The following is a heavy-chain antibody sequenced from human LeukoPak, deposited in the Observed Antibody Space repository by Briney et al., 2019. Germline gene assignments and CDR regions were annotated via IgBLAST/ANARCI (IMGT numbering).Heavy chain of an antibody. J-gene: IGHJ3*01. CDR2: IYYSGNT. CDR1: GGSIXSXXXY. Sequence: SETLSLTCTVSGGSIXSXXXYXGXIRHPXXKGLXXIGSIYYSGNTYYTPSLKSRVTISVDTSKNQFSLKLSSVTAADTAVYYCARLFSSSWYRGAFDLWGQGTMVTVSS. D-gene: IGHD6-13*01. V-gene: IGHV4-39*01. CDR3: ARLFSSSWYRGAFDL.